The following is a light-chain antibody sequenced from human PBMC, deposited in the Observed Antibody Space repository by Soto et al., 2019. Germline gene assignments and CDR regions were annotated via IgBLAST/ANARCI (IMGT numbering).Light chain of an antibody. V-gene: IGLV2-8*01. CDR3: SSYAGSQGV. CDR1: SSDVGGYNY. J-gene: IGLJ2*01. Sequence: QSALTQPPSASGSPGQSVTISCTGTSSDVGGYNYVSWYQQHPGKAPKLMIYEVSKRPSGVPDRFSGSKSCNTASLTVSGLQAEDEADYYCSSYAGSQGVFGGGTKLTVL. CDR2: EVS.